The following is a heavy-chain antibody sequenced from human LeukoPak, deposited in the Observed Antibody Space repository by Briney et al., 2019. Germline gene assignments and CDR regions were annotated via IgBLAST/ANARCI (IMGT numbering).Heavy chain of an antibody. V-gene: IGHV4-61*02. CDR3: ARGLGFGEYYFDY. CDR2: IYTSGST. CDR1: GGSISSGSYY. J-gene: IGHJ4*02. D-gene: IGHD3-10*01. Sequence: SQTLSLTCTVSGGSISSGSYYWSWIRQPAGKGLEWIGRIYTSGSTNYNPSLKSRVTISVDTSKNQFSLKLSSVTTADTAVYYCARGLGFGEYYFDYWGQGTLVTVSS.